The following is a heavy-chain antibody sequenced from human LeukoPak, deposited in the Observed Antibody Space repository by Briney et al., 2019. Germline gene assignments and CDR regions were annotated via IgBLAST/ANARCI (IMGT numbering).Heavy chain of an antibody. D-gene: IGHD3-9*01. J-gene: IGHJ6*02. V-gene: IGHV3-33*01. Sequence: PGGSLRLSCAASGFTFSSYGMHWVRQAPGKGLEWVAVIWYDGSNKYYADSVKGRFTISREYSKNSLYLQMQSLRAEDTAVYYCSRDDDILSLAYYYGMDVWGQGTTVTVSS. CDR3: SRDDDILSLAYYYGMDV. CDR2: IWYDGSNK. CDR1: GFTFSSYG.